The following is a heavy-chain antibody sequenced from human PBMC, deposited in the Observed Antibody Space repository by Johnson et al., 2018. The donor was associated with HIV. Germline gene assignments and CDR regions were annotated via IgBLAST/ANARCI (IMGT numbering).Heavy chain of an antibody. V-gene: IGHV3-30-3*01. Sequence: QVQLVESGGGVVQPGRSLRLSCAASGFTFSSYAMHWVRQAPGKGLEWVAVISYDGSTKYYADSVKGRFTISRDNSKNTLYLQMNSLRAEDTAVYYCARARMTTVTKDAFDIWGQGTMVTVSS. J-gene: IGHJ3*02. D-gene: IGHD4-17*01. CDR2: ISYDGSTK. CDR3: ARARMTTVTKDAFDI. CDR1: GFTFSSYA.